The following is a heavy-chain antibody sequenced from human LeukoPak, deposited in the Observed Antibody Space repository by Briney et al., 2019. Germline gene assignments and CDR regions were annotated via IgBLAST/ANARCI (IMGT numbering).Heavy chain of an antibody. CDR3: ATSHDSAAND. CDR2: IRGNGGLK. V-gene: IGHV3-7*01. D-gene: IGHD3-22*01. J-gene: IGHJ4*02. CDR1: GFAFSNFW. Sequence: GGPLRLSCAASGFAFSNFWMSCVRQAPGKGLEWLANIRGNGGLKFYVDSVKGRFTISRDNAKNSLYLQLSGLRVEDSAVYYCATSHDSAANDWGQGTLVTVSS.